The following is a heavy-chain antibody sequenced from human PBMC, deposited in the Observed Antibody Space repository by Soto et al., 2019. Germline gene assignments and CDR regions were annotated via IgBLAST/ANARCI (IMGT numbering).Heavy chain of an antibody. Sequence: SETLSLTCAVYGGCFSGYYWSWIRQPPGKGLEWIGEINHSGSTNYNPSLKSRVTISVDTSKNQFSLKLSSVTAADTAVYYCARIKGRAARPPEEYYYYGMDVWGQGTTVTVSS. D-gene: IGHD6-6*01. CDR1: GGCFSGYY. V-gene: IGHV4-34*01. CDR2: INHSGST. CDR3: ARIKGRAARPPEEYYYYGMDV. J-gene: IGHJ6*02.